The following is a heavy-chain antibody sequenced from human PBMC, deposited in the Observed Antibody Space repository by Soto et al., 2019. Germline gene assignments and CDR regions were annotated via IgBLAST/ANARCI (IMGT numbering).Heavy chain of an antibody. CDR3: AKDFRYSSGWSDY. V-gene: IGHV3-23*01. CDR2: ISGSGGST. D-gene: IGHD6-19*01. J-gene: IGHJ4*02. Sequence: EVQLLESGGGLVQPGGSLRLSCAASGFTFSSYAMSWVRQAPGKGLEWVSAISGSGGSTYYADSVKGRFTISRDDSKNTLYLQMNSLRAEDTAVYYCAKDFRYSSGWSDYWGQGTLVTVSS. CDR1: GFTFSSYA.